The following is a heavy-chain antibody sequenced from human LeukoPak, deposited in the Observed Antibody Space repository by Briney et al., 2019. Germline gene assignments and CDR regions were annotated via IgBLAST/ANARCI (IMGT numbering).Heavy chain of an antibody. CDR1: GYTFTSYY. CDR3: ARNSGSGFDY. V-gene: IGHV1-46*01. CDR2: IDPSGGGT. Sequence: GASVKVSCKASGYTFTSYYMLWVRQAPGQGLEWMGRIDPSGGGTSYAQKFQGRVTMTRDTSTSTVYMELSSLRSEDTAVYYCARNSGSGFDYWGQGTPVTVSS. J-gene: IGHJ4*02. D-gene: IGHD2-15*01.